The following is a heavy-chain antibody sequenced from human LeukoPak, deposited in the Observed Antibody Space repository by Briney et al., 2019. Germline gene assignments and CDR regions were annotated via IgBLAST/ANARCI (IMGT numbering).Heavy chain of an antibody. D-gene: IGHD1-1*01. CDR2: IIPIFGTA. CDR3: ARIPYNWNEPTPVDAFDI. J-gene: IGHJ3*02. Sequence: GASVRVSCKASNYTFTDYDVTWVRQAPGQGLEWMGGIIPIFGTANYAQKFQGRVTITADESTSTAYMELSSLRSEDTAVYYCARIPYNWNEPTPVDAFDIWGQGTMVTVSS. CDR1: NYTFTDYD. V-gene: IGHV1-69*13.